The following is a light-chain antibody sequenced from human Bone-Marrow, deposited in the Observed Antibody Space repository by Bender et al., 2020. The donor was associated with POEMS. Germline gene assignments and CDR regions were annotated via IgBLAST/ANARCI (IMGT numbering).Light chain of an antibody. Sequence: QSALTQPPSASGSPGQSVTISCTGTSSDVGSFNVVSWYQQHPGKAPKLIIYEVSKRPSGVSTRFSGSKSGNTASLTISGLQAEDEADYYCCSYAGSIPVVFGGGTKLTVL. CDR3: CSYAGSIPVV. J-gene: IGLJ2*01. V-gene: IGLV2-23*02. CDR2: EVS. CDR1: SSDVGSFNV.